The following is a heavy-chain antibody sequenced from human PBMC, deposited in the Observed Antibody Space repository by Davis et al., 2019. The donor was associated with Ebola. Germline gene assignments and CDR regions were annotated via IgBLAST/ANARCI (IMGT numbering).Heavy chain of an antibody. CDR2: ISYTGST. CDR1: GASFRTDY. Sequence: MPSGPLSPPFTVPGASFRTDYWRWIRQPPGKVLEWIGYISYTGSTNYNPSLKSRVTISVDTSKNQVSLKLSSVTAADTAVYYCARLYYGSGSYYNWFDPWGQGTLVTVSS. V-gene: IGHV4-59*08. J-gene: IGHJ5*02. D-gene: IGHD3-10*01. CDR3: ARLYYGSGSYYNWFDP.